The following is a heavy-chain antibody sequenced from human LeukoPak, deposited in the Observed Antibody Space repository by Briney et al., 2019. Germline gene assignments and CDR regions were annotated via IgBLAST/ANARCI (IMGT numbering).Heavy chain of an antibody. CDR3: ARGLTAMVRGAFDY. Sequence: GGSLRLSCAASGFTFSSYSMNWVRQAPGKGLEWVPSISSSSSYIYYADSVKGRFTISRDNAKNSLYLQMNSLRAEDTAVYYCARGLTAMVRGAFDYWGQGTLVTVSS. CDR2: ISSSSSYI. D-gene: IGHD5-18*01. CDR1: GFTFSSYS. V-gene: IGHV3-21*01. J-gene: IGHJ4*02.